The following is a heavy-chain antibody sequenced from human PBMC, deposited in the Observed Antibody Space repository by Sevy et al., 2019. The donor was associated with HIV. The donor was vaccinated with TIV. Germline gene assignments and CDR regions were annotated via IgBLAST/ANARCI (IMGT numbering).Heavy chain of an antibody. D-gene: IGHD2-8*01. CDR2: LSFGSGEI. V-gene: IGHV3-23*01. Sequence: GGSLRLSCAASGFTFSKYSMSWVRQPPGKGLEWVSTLSFGSGEINYADSVKGRFTISRDNSKRSVYLPMNNLRPEETAGDDCAREGCTKPHDYWGQGTLVTVSS. CDR3: AREGCTKPHDY. J-gene: IGHJ4*02. CDR1: GFTFSKYS.